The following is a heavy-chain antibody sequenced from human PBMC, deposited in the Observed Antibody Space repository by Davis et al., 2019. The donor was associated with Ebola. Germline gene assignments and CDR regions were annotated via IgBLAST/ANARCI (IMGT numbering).Heavy chain of an antibody. CDR2: IKQDGSEK. CDR3: LQVVGYSSGWYYFDY. Sequence: PGGSLRLSCAASGFTFSSYWMSWVRQAPGKGLEWVANIKQDGSEKYYVDSVKGRFTISRDNAKNSLYLQMNSLRAEDTAVYYCLQVVGYSSGWYYFDYWGQGTLVTVSS. J-gene: IGHJ4*02. V-gene: IGHV3-7*03. CDR1: GFTFSSYW. D-gene: IGHD6-19*01.